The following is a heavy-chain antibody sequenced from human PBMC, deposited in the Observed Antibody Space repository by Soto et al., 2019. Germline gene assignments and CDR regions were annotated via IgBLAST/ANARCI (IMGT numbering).Heavy chain of an antibody. D-gene: IGHD6-6*01. J-gene: IGHJ4*02. V-gene: IGHV3-23*01. CDR2: INDSGDT. CDR3: AKRVAYSSSPAYFDY. Sequence: GGSLRLSCAASGFTFSSYGMSWVRQAPGKGLEWVSSINDSGDTYYGDSVKGRFTISRDNSKNTLYLQVNSLSAEDTAVYYCAKRVAYSSSPAYFDYWAQGTLVTV. CDR1: GFTFSSYG.